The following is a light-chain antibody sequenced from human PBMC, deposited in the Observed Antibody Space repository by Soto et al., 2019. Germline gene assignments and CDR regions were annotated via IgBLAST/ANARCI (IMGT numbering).Light chain of an antibody. Sequence: DIQMTQSPSTLSASVGDRVTITCRASQSISSWLAWYQQKPGKAPKLLLYKASSIATGDPSRFSGSASGTEFTLTISSLQPDDFATYYCQQYNSYSPLMVGQGTKVEIK. CDR3: QQYNSYSPLM. V-gene: IGKV1-5*03. CDR1: QSISSW. CDR2: KAS. J-gene: IGKJ1*01.